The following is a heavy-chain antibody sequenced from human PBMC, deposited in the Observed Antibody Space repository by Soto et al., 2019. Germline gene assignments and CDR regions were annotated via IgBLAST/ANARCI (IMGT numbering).Heavy chain of an antibody. Sequence: GGSLRLSCAASGFTFSSYAMSWVRQAPGKGLEWVSILYSGGTTYYADSVKGRFTISRDNSKNTLYLQMKSLRAEDTAVYYCARDGSSSSGDYYYYYGMDVWGQGTTVTVSS. CDR3: ARDGSSSSGDYYYYYGMDV. D-gene: IGHD6-6*01. CDR2: LYSGGTT. V-gene: IGHV3-53*01. J-gene: IGHJ6*02. CDR1: GFTFSSYA.